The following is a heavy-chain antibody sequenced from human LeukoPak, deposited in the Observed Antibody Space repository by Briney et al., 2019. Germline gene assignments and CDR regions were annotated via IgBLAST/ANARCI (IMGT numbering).Heavy chain of an antibody. CDR3: ARGRSVLLWFGGQNFGFDY. CDR1: GFTFSSYW. V-gene: IGHV3-7*01. CDR2: IKQDGSEK. Sequence: GGSLRLSCAASGFTFSSYWMSWVRQAPGKGLEWVANIKQDGSEKYYVDSVKGRFTISRDNAKNSLYLQMNSLRAEDTAVYYCARGRSVLLWFGGQNFGFDYWGQGTLVTVSS. D-gene: IGHD3-10*01. J-gene: IGHJ4*02.